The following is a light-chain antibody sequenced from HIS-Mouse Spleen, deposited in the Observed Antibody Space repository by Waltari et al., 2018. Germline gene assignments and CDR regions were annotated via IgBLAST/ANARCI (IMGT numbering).Light chain of an antibody. CDR3: QQYNSYSRT. CDR2: KAS. CDR1: QSISSW. V-gene: IGKV1-5*03. Sequence: DIQITQSPSTLSASVGDRVTITCRASQSISSWLAWYQQKPGKPPKFLIYKASSLESGVPSRFSGSGSGTEFTLTSSSLQPDDFATYYCQQYNSYSRTFGQGTKVEIK. J-gene: IGKJ1*01.